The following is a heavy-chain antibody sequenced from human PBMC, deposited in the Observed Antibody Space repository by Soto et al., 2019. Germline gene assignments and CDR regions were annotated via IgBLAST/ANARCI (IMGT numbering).Heavy chain of an antibody. CDR3: ARAGTTSFGLVPHFDL. CDR2: TFYRSKWFS. CDR1: GDSVSRNTGA. Sequence: SQTLSLTCAISGDSVSRNTGAWNWIRQSPSRGLEWLGRTFYRSKWFSDYAPSVKGRLTINPDPSKNQFSLHLNSVTPEDTAVYYCARAGTTSFGLVPHFDLWAQGTLVTVSS. D-gene: IGHD3-3*01. J-gene: IGHJ4*02. V-gene: IGHV6-1*01.